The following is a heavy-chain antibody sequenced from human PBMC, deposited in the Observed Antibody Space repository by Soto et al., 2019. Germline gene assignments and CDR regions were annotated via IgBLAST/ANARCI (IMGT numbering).Heavy chain of an antibody. CDR3: ARDGIGGTAFWGYLDY. CDR2: IYYRGNT. J-gene: IGHJ4*02. D-gene: IGHD2-15*01. V-gene: IGHV4-39*02. Sequence: PSETLSLTCSVSGDSINSDKYYWGWIRQPPGKGLEWIGSIYYRGNTYYNPSLQTRVTISLDKSKSQFSLGLNSVTAADSAVYYCARDGIGGTAFWGYLDYWGQGTLVTVSS. CDR1: GDSINSDKYY.